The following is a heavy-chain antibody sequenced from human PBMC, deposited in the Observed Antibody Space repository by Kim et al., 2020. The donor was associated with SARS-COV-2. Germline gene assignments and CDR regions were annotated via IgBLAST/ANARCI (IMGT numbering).Heavy chain of an antibody. D-gene: IGHD2-15*01. V-gene: IGHV3-66*01. CDR2: IYSGGST. Sequence: GGSLRLSCAASGFTVSSNYMSWVRQAPGKGLEWVSVIYSGGSTYYADSVKGRFTISRDNSKNTLYLQMNSLRAEDTAVYYCARDRAGYCSGGSCSVYWGQGTLVTVSS. CDR3: ARDRAGYCSGGSCSVY. CDR1: GFTVSSNY. J-gene: IGHJ4*02.